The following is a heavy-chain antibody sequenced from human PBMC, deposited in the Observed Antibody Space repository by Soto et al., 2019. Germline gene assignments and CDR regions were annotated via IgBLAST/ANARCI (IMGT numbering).Heavy chain of an antibody. CDR3: ARRYGEYVGGNFDY. Sequence: QVQLVESGGGVFQPGRSLRLSCAASGFTFSSYGMHWVRQAPGKGLEWVAVVWYDGSNKYYADSVKGRFTISRDNSKNTMYLQMNSRRAEDTAVYYCARRYGEYVGGNFDYWGQGTMVTVSS. J-gene: IGHJ4*02. CDR2: VWYDGSNK. D-gene: IGHD4-17*01. CDR1: GFTFSSYG. V-gene: IGHV3-33*01.